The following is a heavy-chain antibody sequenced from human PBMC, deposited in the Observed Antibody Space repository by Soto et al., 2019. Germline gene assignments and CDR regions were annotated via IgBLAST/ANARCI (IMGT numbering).Heavy chain of an antibody. D-gene: IGHD6-13*01. CDR1: GYSFTSYY. CDR3: ASGSSSWLYYFDY. J-gene: IGHJ4*02. CDR2: INPSGGST. Sequence: ASVKVSCKASGYSFTSYYMHWVRQAPGQGLEWMGIINPSGGSTSYAQKFQGRVTMTRDTSKNQFSLKLSSVTAADTAVYYCASGSSSWLYYFDYWGQGTLVTVSS. V-gene: IGHV1-46*01.